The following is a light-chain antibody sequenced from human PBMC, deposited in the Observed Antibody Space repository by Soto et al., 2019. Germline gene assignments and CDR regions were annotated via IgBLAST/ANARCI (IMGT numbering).Light chain of an antibody. V-gene: IGKV3-15*01. CDR1: QSLSSSY. J-gene: IGKJ5*01. Sequence: EIVLTQSPGTLSFSPGERTTLSCRASQSLSSSYLAWYQQRPGHAPMLVISGASTRATGIPARFTGGGSGTEFNLTISSLQSEDFAVYYCQQYNSWTPITFGPGTRLEI. CDR2: GAS. CDR3: QQYNSWTPIT.